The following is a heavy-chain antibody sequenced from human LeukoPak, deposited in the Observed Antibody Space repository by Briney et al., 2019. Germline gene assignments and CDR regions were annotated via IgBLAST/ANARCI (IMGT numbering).Heavy chain of an antibody. CDR2: IYSSGST. J-gene: IGHJ4*02. CDR3: ARHAQTTPSPLDY. D-gene: IGHD4-11*01. CDR1: GGSISSYF. Sequence: SETLSLTCSVSGGSISSYFWSWIRQPPGKGLEWIGYIYSSGSTSYNPSLKSRVAILRDTSKNQFSLKLTSVTAADTAVYYCARHAQTTPSPLDYWGQGMLVTVSS. V-gene: IGHV4-59*01.